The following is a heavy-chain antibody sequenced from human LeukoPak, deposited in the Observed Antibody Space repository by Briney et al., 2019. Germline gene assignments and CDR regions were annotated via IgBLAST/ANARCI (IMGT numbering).Heavy chain of an antibody. CDR1: GGSFSGYY. J-gene: IGHJ4*02. V-gene: IGHV4-34*01. D-gene: IGHD6-19*01. CDR3: ARSKSSGWYGGIDY. CDR2: INHSGST. Sequence: PSETLSLTCAVYGGSFSGYYWSWIRQPPGKGLEWIGEINHSGSTNYNPSLKSRVTISVDTSKNQFSLKLSSVTAADTAVYYCARSKSSGWYGGIDYWGQGTLVTVSS.